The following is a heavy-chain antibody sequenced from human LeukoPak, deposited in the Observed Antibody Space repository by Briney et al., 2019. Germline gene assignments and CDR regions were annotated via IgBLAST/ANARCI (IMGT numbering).Heavy chain of an antibody. CDR3: ARGRIGSRFLEWLPNFDY. V-gene: IGHV1-8*03. J-gene: IGHJ4*02. D-gene: IGHD3-3*01. Sequence: ASVKVSCKASGYTFTSYDINWVRQATGQGLEWMGWMNPNSGNTGYAQKFQGRVTITRNTSISTAYMELSSLRSEDTAVYYCARGRIGSRFLEWLPNFDYWGQGTLVTVSP. CDR1: GYTFTSYD. CDR2: MNPNSGNT.